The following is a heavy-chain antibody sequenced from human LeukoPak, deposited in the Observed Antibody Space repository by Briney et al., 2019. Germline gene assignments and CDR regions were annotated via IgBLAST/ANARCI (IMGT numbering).Heavy chain of an antibody. V-gene: IGHV3-23*01. D-gene: IGHD6-19*01. CDR2: ISGSGGST. J-gene: IGHJ4*02. Sequence: GGSLRLSCAASGFTFSSYAMNWVRQAPGKGLEWVSGISGSGGSTYYADSVKGRFTISRDNSKNTLYLQMNSLRAEDTAVYYCARFLVSGPLDYWGQGTLVTVSS. CDR3: ARFLVSGPLDY. CDR1: GFTFSSYA.